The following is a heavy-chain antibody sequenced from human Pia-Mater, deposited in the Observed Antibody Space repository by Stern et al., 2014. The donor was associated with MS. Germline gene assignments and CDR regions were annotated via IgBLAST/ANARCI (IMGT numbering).Heavy chain of an antibody. CDR2: IYPGDPDT. D-gene: IGHD5-18*01. Sequence: EVQLEESGTEVKKPGESLKISCKGSGYSFSNYWIGWVRQMPGKGLEWIGIIYPGDPDTRYSPSFQGQVTISADKSINTAYLQWSSLKASDTAIYYCATAPPRGYTYGNFDYWGKGTLVTVSS. CDR1: GYSFSNYW. CDR3: ATAPPRGYTYGNFDY. V-gene: IGHV5-51*03. J-gene: IGHJ4*02.